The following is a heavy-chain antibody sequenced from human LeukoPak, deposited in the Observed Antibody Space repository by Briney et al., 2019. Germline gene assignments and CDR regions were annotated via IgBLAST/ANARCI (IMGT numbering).Heavy chain of an antibody. CDR3: ARSIIGFTMVRGVILD. D-gene: IGHD3-10*01. V-gene: IGHV1-46*01. CDR1: GYTFTGYY. J-gene: IGHJ4*02. Sequence: ASVKVSCKASGYTFTGYYMHWVRQAPGQGLEWMGIINPSGGSTSYAQKLQGRVTMTRDTSTSTVYMELSSLRSEDTAVYYCARSIIGFTMVRGVILDWGQGTLVTVSS. CDR2: INPSGGST.